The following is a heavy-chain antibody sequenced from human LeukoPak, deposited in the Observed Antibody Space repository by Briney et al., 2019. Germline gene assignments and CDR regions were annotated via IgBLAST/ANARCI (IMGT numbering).Heavy chain of an antibody. CDR3: ARDPDSSSEWGPFDP. Sequence: SQTLSLTCAISGDSVASSASWNWIRQSPSRGLEWLGRTYYRSKWYSDYATSVKSRITINADTSKNQFSLQLNSVIPEDTAVYYCARDPDSSSEWGPFDPWGQGTLVTVPS. V-gene: IGHV6-1*01. J-gene: IGHJ5*02. D-gene: IGHD6-6*01. CDR2: TYYRSKWYS. CDR1: GDSVASSAS.